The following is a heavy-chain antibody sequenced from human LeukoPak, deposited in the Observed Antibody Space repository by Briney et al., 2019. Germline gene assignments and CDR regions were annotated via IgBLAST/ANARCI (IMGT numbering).Heavy chain of an antibody. V-gene: IGHV4-31*03. Sequence: RASETLSLTCTVSGGSISSGGYYWSWIRQHPGKGLEWIGYIYYSGSTYYNPSLKSRVTISVDTSKNQFSLKLSSVTAADTAVYYCARDENDSSGYSRFDYWGQGTLVTVSS. J-gene: IGHJ4*02. D-gene: IGHD3-22*01. CDR3: ARDENDSSGYSRFDY. CDR2: IYYSGST. CDR1: GGSISSGGYY.